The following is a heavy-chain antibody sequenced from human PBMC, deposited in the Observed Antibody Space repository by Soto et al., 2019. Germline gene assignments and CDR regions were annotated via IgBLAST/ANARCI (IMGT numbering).Heavy chain of an antibody. D-gene: IGHD3-3*01. Sequence: ESGGGVVQPGRSLRLSCAASGFTFSSYGMHWVRQAPGKGLEWVAVISYDGSNKYYADSVKGRFTISRDNSKNTLYLQMNSLRAEDTAVYYCAKDQREASYYDFWSGYIHYYYGMDVWGQGTTVTVSS. CDR3: AKDQREASYYDFWSGYIHYYYGMDV. V-gene: IGHV3-30*18. CDR1: GFTFSSYG. CDR2: ISYDGSNK. J-gene: IGHJ6*02.